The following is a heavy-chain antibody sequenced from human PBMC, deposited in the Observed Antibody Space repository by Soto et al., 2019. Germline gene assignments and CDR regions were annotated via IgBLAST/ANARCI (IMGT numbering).Heavy chain of an antibody. V-gene: IGHV1-18*01. J-gene: IGHJ3*02. CDR3: AREIRYYDSSGYYAIDAFDI. D-gene: IGHD3-22*01. CDR2: ISAYNGNT. Sequence: ASVKVSCKASGYTFTRYGIGWVRQAPGQGLEWMGWISAYNGNTNYAQKLQGRVTMTTDTSTSTAYMELRSLRSDDTAVYYCAREIRYYDSSGYYAIDAFDIWGQGTIVTVSS. CDR1: GYTFTRYG.